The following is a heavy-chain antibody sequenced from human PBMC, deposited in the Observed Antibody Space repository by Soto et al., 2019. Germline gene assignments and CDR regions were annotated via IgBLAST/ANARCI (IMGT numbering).Heavy chain of an antibody. CDR3: ARGRSGSYPFDF. V-gene: IGHV4-59*01. CDR1: GGSISSYY. Sequence: SETLSLTCTVSGGSISSYYWSWIRQPPRKGLEWIGYIYYSGSTNYNPSLKSRVTISLDTSKNQFSLKLSSVTAADTAVYFCARGRSGSYPFDFWGLGTLVTVSS. CDR2: IYYSGST. J-gene: IGHJ5*01. D-gene: IGHD1-26*01.